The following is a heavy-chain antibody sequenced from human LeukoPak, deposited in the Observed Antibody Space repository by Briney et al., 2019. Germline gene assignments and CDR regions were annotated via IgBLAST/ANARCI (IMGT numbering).Heavy chain of an antibody. CDR3: ARGDNWNYPPDY. CDR2: MYPNSGNT. D-gene: IGHD1-7*01. Sequence: ASVKVSCKASGYTFPRYDINWVRQATGQGREWMGWMYPNSGNTGYAQKFQGRVTITRNTSISTAYMELSSLRSDDTAVYYCARGDNWNYPPDYWGQGTLVTVSS. CDR1: GYTFPRYD. J-gene: IGHJ4*02. V-gene: IGHV1-8*03.